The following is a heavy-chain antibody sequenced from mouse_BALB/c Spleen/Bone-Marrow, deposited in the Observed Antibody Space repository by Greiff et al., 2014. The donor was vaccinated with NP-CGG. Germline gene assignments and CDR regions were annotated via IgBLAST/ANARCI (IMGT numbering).Heavy chain of an antibody. Sequence: QVQLKESGAELVKPGASVKLSCKASGFTFTDFSIHWVKQRPEQGLEWIGWIYPGSGSINYNEKFKDKATFTADKSSNTVNMELSRRRSKEAAVYFYERQEDRVNDAIAYWGQGTLVTVSA. J-gene: IGHJ3*01. V-gene: IGHV1-62-2*01. CDR1: GFTFTDFS. D-gene: IGHD2-12*01. CDR3: ERQEDRVNDAIAY. CDR2: IYPGSGSI.